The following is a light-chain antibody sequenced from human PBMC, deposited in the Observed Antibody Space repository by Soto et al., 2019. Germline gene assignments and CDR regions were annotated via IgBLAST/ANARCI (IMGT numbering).Light chain of an antibody. Sequence: QSVLTQPASVSGSPGQSITISCTGTSSDVGSYNYVSWYQQHPGKAPKLMIYEVSNRPSGVSSRFSGSKSGNTASLTISGLQPDDEADYYCCAYAGASVLVFGGGTQLTVL. CDR3: CAYAGASVLV. CDR1: SSDVGSYNY. CDR2: EVS. J-gene: IGLJ2*01. V-gene: IGLV2-23*02.